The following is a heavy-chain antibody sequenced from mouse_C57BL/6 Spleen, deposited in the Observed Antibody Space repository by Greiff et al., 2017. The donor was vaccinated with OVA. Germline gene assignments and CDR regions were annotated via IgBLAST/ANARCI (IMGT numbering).Heavy chain of an antibody. D-gene: IGHD2-4*01. CDR2: INPSNGGT. J-gene: IGHJ3*01. Sequence: VQLQQPGTELVKPGASVKLSCQASGYTFTSYWMHWVKQRPGQGLEWIGNINPSNGGTNYNEKFKSKATLTVDKSSSTAYMQLSSLTSEDSAVYNCARDDYGVGWFAYWGQGTLVTVSA. CDR3: ARDDYGVGWFAY. CDR1: GYTFTSYW. V-gene: IGHV1-53*01.